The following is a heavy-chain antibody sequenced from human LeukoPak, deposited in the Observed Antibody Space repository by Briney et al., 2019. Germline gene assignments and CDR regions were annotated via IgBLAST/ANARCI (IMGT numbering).Heavy chain of an antibody. V-gene: IGHV1-2*02. J-gene: IGHJ4*02. CDR1: GYTFTSYG. CDR3: ARDRDSSGYSPSFDY. D-gene: IGHD3-22*01. Sequence: GASVKVSCKASGYTFTSYGISWVRQAPGQGLEWMGWINPNSGGTNYAQKFQGRVTMTRDTSISTAYMELSRLRSDDTAVYYCARDRDSSGYSPSFDYWGQGTLVTVSS. CDR2: INPNSGGT.